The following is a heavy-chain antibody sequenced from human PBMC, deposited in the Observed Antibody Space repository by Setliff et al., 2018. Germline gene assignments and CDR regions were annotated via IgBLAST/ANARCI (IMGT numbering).Heavy chain of an antibody. CDR2: SKNKGNSYST. CDR1: GIDFRPHF. V-gene: IGHV3-72*01. D-gene: IGHD5-18*01. J-gene: IGHJ4*02. Sequence: GGSLRLSCAVSGIDFRPHFMDWVRQAPGKGLEWVGRSKNKGNSYSTEYAASMKGRFTISRDESTNSQHLQMNSLKTEDTAVYYCALYSYGPFDYWGQGTLVTVSS. CDR3: ALYSYGPFDY.